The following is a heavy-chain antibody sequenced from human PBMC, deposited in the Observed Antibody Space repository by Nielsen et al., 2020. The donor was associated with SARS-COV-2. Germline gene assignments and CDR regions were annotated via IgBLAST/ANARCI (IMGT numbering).Heavy chain of an antibody. CDR3: ARLWDDGYYFDTGPYDY. V-gene: IGHV3-74*01. CDR1: GFTFSTYG. J-gene: IGHJ4*02. D-gene: IGHD3-22*01. CDR2: INSDESRT. Sequence: GESLKISCAASGFTFSTYGMNWVRQAPGKGLAWVAHINSDESRTAYADSVKGRFTIFRDNAENTLYLQMNGLRAEDTAVYYCARLWDDGYYFDTGPYDYWGQGTLVTVSS.